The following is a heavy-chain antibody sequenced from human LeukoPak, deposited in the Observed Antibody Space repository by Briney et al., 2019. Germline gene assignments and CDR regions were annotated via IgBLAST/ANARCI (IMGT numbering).Heavy chain of an antibody. Sequence: SETLSLTCTVSGVSISSYYWSWIRQPPGKGLEWIGYIYYSGSTNYNPSLKSRVTISVDTSKNQFSLKLSSVTAADTAVYYCARVDGSGSYYYYYYMDVWGKGTTVTVSS. J-gene: IGHJ6*03. CDR1: GVSISSYY. V-gene: IGHV4-59*01. D-gene: IGHD3-10*01. CDR2: IYYSGST. CDR3: ARVDGSGSYYYYYYMDV.